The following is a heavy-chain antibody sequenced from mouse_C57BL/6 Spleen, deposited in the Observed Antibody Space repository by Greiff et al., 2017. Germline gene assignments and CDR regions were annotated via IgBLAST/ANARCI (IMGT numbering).Heavy chain of an antibody. J-gene: IGHJ3*01. Sequence: VQLQQPGAELVKPGASVKLSCKASGYTFTEYTIHWVKQRSGQGLEWIGWFYPGSGSIKYNEKFKDKATLTADKSSSTVYMELSRLTSEDSAVXFCARHEEDYGSSYGWFAYWGQGTLVTVSA. CDR3: ARHEEDYGSSYGWFAY. V-gene: IGHV1-62-2*01. D-gene: IGHD1-1*01. CDR2: FYPGSGSI. CDR1: GYTFTEYT.